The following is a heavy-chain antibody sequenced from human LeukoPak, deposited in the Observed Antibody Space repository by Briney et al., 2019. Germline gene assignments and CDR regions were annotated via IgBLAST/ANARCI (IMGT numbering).Heavy chain of an antibody. Sequence: PGGSLRLSCATSGFTFSRYYMSWIRQAPGKGLEWVANIKQDGSEKYYVDSVKGRFTISRDNAKNSLYLQMNSLRAEDTAVYYCARGTYYDILTGYPDYWGQGTLVTVSS. CDR3: ARGTYYDILTGYPDY. CDR1: GFTFSRYY. V-gene: IGHV3-7*01. J-gene: IGHJ4*02. D-gene: IGHD3-9*01. CDR2: IKQDGSEK.